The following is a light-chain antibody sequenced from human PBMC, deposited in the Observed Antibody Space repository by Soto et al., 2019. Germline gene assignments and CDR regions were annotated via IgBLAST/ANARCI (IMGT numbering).Light chain of an antibody. CDR2: KNN. CDR3: AAWYSSLSVGV. J-gene: IGLJ3*02. V-gene: IGLV1-51*02. Sequence: QSVLTQPPSVSAAPGQKVTISCSGSSSNVGDNDVSWYQQFPGTAPKLLIYKNNQRPSGIPDRFSGSKSGTSATLGITGLQTGDDADYHCAAWYSSLSVGVFGVGTKLTVL. CDR1: SSNVGDND.